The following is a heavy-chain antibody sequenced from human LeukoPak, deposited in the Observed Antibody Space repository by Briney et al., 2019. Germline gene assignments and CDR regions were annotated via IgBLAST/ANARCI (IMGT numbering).Heavy chain of an antibody. V-gene: IGHV4-4*02. CDR3: ASSRQLVPFYYYGMDV. CDR1: GGSISSSNW. D-gene: IGHD6-13*01. CDR2: IYHSGST. Sequence: SETLSLTCAVSGGSISSSNWWSWVRQPPGKGLEWIGEIYHSGSTNYNPSLKSRVTISVDKSKNQFSLKLSSVTAADTAVYYCASSRQLVPFYYYGMDVWGQGTTVTVSS. J-gene: IGHJ6*02.